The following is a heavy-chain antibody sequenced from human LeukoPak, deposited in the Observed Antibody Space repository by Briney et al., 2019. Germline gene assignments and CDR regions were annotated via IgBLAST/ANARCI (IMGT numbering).Heavy chain of an antibody. Sequence: GGSLRLSCVASGFTFSNYAFHWVRQAPGKGLEWVALISFHENEKYYRDSVKGRFAISRDNSKNTLYLQMNSLRAEDTAVYYCAKDRVGVWFEDAFDIWGQGTMVTVSS. CDR1: GFTFSNYA. J-gene: IGHJ3*02. CDR2: ISFHENEK. V-gene: IGHV3-30*09. D-gene: IGHD3-10*01. CDR3: AKDRVGVWFEDAFDI.